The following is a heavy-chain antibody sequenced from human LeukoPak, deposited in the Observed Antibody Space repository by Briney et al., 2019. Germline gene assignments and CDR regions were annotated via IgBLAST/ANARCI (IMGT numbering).Heavy chain of an antibody. J-gene: IGHJ4*02. V-gene: IGHV3-23*01. Sequence: GGSLRLSCAASGFTFTSYAISWVRQAPGKGLEWVSGISAVGGTTYYADSVKGRSTVSRDNSKNTVYLQMLSLRADDTAVYYCAKEWDSSGWYNDFDYWGQGTLVTVSS. CDR3: AKEWDSSGWYNDFDY. D-gene: IGHD6-19*01. CDR2: ISAVGGTT. CDR1: GFTFTSYA.